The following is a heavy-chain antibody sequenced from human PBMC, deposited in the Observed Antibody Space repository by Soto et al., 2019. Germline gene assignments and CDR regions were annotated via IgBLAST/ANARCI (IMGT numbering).Heavy chain of an antibody. CDR1: GGTFSSYT. CDR2: IIPILGIA. D-gene: IGHD2-2*01. CDR3: ARVGCSSTSCYSLNWFDP. J-gene: IGHJ5*02. V-gene: IGHV1-69*02. Sequence: SVKVSCKASGGTFSSYTISWVRQAPGQGLEWMGRIIPILGIANYAQKFQGRVTITADKSTSTAYMELSSLRSEDTAVYYCARVGCSSTSCYSLNWFDPWGQGTLVTVSS.